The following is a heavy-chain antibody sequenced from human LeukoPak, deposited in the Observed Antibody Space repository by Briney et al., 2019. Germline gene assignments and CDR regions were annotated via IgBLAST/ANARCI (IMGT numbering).Heavy chain of an antibody. D-gene: IGHD6-13*01. CDR1: GFTFSGYW. V-gene: IGHV3-7*01. CDR2: IKQDGSEK. CDR3: ARVTLAAAGISIYFDY. J-gene: IGHJ4*02. Sequence: PGGSLRLSCAASGFTFSGYWMSWVRQAPGKGLEWVANIKQDGSEKYYADSVKGRFTISRDNAKNSLYLQMNSLRAEDTAVYYCARVTLAAAGISIYFDYWGQGTLVTVSS.